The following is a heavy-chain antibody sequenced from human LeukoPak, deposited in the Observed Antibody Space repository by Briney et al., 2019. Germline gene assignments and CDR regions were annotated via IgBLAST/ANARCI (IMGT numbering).Heavy chain of an antibody. Sequence: GGSLRLSCAASGFTVSSNYMSWVRQAPGKGLEWVSVIYSGGSTYYADSVKGRFTISRDNSKNTLYLQMNSLRAEDTAVYYCAKFDSSNWAYFDYWGQGTLVTVSS. CDR1: GFTVSSNY. CDR2: IYSGGST. CDR3: AKFDSSNWAYFDY. J-gene: IGHJ4*02. V-gene: IGHV3-53*01. D-gene: IGHD3-22*01.